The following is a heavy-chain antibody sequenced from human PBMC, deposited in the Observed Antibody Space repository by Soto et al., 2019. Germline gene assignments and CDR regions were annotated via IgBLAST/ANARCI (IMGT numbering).Heavy chain of an antibody. V-gene: IGHV3-9*01. CDR3: AKSGPQEVGDAFDI. Sequence: GGSLRLSCAASGFTFDDYAMHWVRQAPGKGLEWVSGISWNSGSIGYADSVKGRFTISRDNAKNSLCLQMNSLRAGDTALYYCAKSGPQEVGDAFDIWGQGTMVTV. CDR2: ISWNSGSI. J-gene: IGHJ3*02. CDR1: GFTFDDYA. D-gene: IGHD1-26*01.